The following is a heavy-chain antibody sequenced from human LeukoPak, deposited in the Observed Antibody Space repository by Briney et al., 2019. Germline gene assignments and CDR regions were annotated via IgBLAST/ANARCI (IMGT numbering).Heavy chain of an antibody. Sequence: GGTLRLSCAASGFTFSNAWMSWVRQAPGKGLEWVGRIKSKTDGGTTDYAAPVKGRFTISRDDSKNTLYLQMNSLKTEDTAVYYCTTDASYSSGWYQSYYFDYWGQGTLVTVSS. J-gene: IGHJ4*02. CDR2: IKSKTDGGTT. V-gene: IGHV3-15*01. CDR3: TTDASYSSGWYQSYYFDY. CDR1: GFTFSNAW. D-gene: IGHD6-19*01.